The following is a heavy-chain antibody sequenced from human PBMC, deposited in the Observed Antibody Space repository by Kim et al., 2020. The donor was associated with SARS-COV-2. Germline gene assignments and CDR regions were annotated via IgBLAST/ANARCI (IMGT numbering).Heavy chain of an antibody. Sequence: SETLSLTCAVYGGSFSGYYWSWIRQPPGKGLEWIGEINHSGSTNYNPSLKSRVTISVDTSKNQFSLKLSSVTAADTAVYYCARGVVPRYYYGSGSSRPYYFDYWGQGTLVTVSS. J-gene: IGHJ4*02. CDR2: INHSGST. D-gene: IGHD3-10*01. CDR1: GGSFSGYY. V-gene: IGHV4-34*01. CDR3: ARGVVPRYYYGSGSSRPYYFDY.